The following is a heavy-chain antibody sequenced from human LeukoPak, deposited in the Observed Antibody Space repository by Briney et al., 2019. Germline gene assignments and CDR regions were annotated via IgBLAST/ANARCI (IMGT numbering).Heavy chain of an antibody. J-gene: IGHJ4*02. V-gene: IGHV3-23*01. CDR2: ISGSGGST. Sequence: GGYLRLSCAASGFTVSSNYMSWVRQAPGKGLEWVSAISGSGGSTYYADSVKGRFTISRDNSKNTLYLQMNSLRAEDTAVYYCAKERRQQLVRRYFDYWGQGTLVTVSS. CDR3: AKERRQQLVRRYFDY. D-gene: IGHD6-13*01. CDR1: GFTVSSNY.